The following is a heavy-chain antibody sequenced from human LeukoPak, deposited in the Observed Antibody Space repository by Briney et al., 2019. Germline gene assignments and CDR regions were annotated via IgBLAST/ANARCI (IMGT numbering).Heavy chain of an antibody. CDR1: GFTFSTYS. CDR2: ISSSSSYI. J-gene: IGHJ4*02. CDR3: ARDKLVGATHFDY. V-gene: IGHV3-21*01. Sequence: GGSLRLSCAASGFTFSTYSMNWVRQAPGKGLEWVSSISSSSSYIYYADSVKGRFTISRDNAKNSLYLQMNSLRAEDTAVYYCARDKLVGATHFDYWGQGTLVTVSS. D-gene: IGHD1-26*01.